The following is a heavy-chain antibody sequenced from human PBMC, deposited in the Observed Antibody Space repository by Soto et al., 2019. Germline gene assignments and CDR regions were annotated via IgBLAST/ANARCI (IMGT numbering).Heavy chain of an antibody. CDR3: ARHIVVVPAAIFWFDP. D-gene: IGHD2-2*01. CDR1: GGSISSYY. J-gene: IGHJ5*02. CDR2: INYSGST. V-gene: IGHV4-59*08. Sequence: PSETLSLTCTVSGGSISSYYWSWIRQPPGKGLEWIGYINYSGSTNYNPSLKSRVTISVDTSKNQFSLKLSSVTAADTAVYYCARHIVVVPAAIFWFDPWGQGTLVTVSS.